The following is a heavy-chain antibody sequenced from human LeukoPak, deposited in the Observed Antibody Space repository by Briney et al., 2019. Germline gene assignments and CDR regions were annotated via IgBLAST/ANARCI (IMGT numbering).Heavy chain of an antibody. J-gene: IGHJ4*02. D-gene: IGHD5-18*01. CDR2: ISAYNGNT. CDR1: GYTFTSYG. CDR3: ARLNTAMVLYYFDY. Sequence: GASVKVSCKASGYTFTSYGISWVRQAPGQGLEWMGWISAYNGNTNYAQKLQGRVTMTTDTSTSTAYRELRSLRSDDTAVYYCARLNTAMVLYYFDYWGQGTLVTVSS. V-gene: IGHV1-18*01.